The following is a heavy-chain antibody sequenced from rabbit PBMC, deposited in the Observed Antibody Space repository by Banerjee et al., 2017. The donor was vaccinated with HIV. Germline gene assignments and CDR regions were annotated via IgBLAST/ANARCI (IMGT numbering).Heavy chain of an antibody. D-gene: IGHD6-1*01. Sequence: QSLEESGGDLVKPGASLTLTCTASGFSVSSSYYMCWVRQAPGKGLEWIACIYAGSNDNTYYATWAKGRFTISKTSSTTVTLQMTSLTAADTATYFCARRTYGYVGYDAFDPWGPGTLVTVS. J-gene: IGHJ2*01. V-gene: IGHV1S40*01. CDR3: ARRTYGYVGYDAFDP. CDR1: GFSVSSSYY. CDR2: IYAGSNDNT.